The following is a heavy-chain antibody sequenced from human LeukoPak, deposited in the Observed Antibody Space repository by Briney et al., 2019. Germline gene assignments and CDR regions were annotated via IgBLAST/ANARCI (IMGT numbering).Heavy chain of an antibody. CDR1: GYTFTSYD. CDR3: ARALPREYSSSWYRYDY. D-gene: IGHD6-13*01. V-gene: IGHV1-8*01. J-gene: IGHJ4*02. Sequence: GASVKVSCKASGYTFTSYDINWVRQATGQGLEWMGWMNPNSGNTGYAQKFQGRVTMTRNTSISTAYMELSSLRSEDTAVYYCARALPREYSSSWYRYDYWGQGTLVTVSS. CDR2: MNPNSGNT.